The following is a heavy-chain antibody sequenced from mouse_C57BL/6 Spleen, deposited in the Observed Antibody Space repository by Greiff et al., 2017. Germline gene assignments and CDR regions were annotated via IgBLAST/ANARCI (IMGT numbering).Heavy chain of an antibody. V-gene: IGHV1-82*01. CDR2: LYPGDGDT. CDR1: GYAFSSSW. D-gene: IGHD2-1*01. J-gene: IGHJ2*01. CDR3: AREEGYYGNFYFDY. Sequence: QVQLQQSGPELVKPGASVKISCKASGYAFSSSWMNWVKQRPGKGLEWIGRLYPGDGDTNYNGKFKGKATLTAAKSSSTAYMQLSSLTSEDYAVYFCAREEGYYGNFYFDYWGQGTTLTVSS.